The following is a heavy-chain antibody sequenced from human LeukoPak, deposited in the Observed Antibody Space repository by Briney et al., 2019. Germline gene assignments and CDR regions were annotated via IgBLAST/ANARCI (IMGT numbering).Heavy chain of an antibody. CDR1: GFSLSTGGVG. D-gene: IGHD3-3*01. Sequence: SGPTLVNPTQTLTLTCTFSGFSLSTGGVGVGWIRQPPGKALEWLALIYWNDDKRYSPSLKSRLTITKDTSKNQVVLTMTNMDPVDTATYYCAHSPAGGVVTDLYFDYWGQGTLVTVSS. V-gene: IGHV2-5*01. CDR3: AHSPAGGVVTDLYFDY. J-gene: IGHJ4*02. CDR2: IYWNDDK.